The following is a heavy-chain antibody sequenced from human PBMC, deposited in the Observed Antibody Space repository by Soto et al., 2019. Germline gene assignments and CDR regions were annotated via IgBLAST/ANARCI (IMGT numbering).Heavy chain of an antibody. V-gene: IGHV1-18*01. D-gene: IGHD6-6*01. CDR2: ISADNGNT. Sequence: QVHLVQSGAEVKKPGASVKVSCQASGYAFTTYGITWVRQAPGQGLEWMGWISADNGNTKYAQKLQGRVTVTRDTSTSTAYMELRSLRSDDTAVYYCARGRDGDYWGQGALVTVSS. CDR1: GYAFTTYG. CDR3: ARGRDGDY. J-gene: IGHJ4*02.